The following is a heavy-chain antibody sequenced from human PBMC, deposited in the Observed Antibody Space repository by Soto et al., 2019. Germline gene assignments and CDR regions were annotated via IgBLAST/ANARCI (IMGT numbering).Heavy chain of an antibody. J-gene: IGHJ6*02. CDR3: ATGESYIIDYYGMDV. CDR1: GGSFSGYY. D-gene: IGHD1-26*01. CDR2: INHSGST. V-gene: IGHV4-34*01. Sequence: SETLSLTCAVYGGSFSGYYWSWIRQPPGKGLEWIGEINHSGSTNYNPSLKSRVTISVDTSKNQFSLKLSSVTAADTAVYYCATGESYIIDYYGMDVWGQGTTVTVSS.